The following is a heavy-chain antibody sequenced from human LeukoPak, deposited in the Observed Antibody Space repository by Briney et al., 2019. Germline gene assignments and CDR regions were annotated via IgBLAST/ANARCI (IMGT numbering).Heavy chain of an antibody. Sequence: GGSPRLSCAASGFTFTSYWMHWVRQAPGKGLVWVSRISTEGSSTIYADSVKGRFTISRDNAKNTLYLQMNSLRAEDTAVYYCARDSYNNVDYWGQGTLVTISS. CDR1: GFTFTSYW. CDR3: ARDSYNNVDY. CDR2: ISTEGSST. V-gene: IGHV3-74*01. D-gene: IGHD5-24*01. J-gene: IGHJ4*02.